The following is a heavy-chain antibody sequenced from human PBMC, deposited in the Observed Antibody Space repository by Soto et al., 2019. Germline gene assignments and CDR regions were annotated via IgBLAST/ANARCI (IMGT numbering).Heavy chain of an antibody. CDR2: IKQDGSEK. V-gene: IGHV3-7*05. D-gene: IGHD3-22*01. Sequence: GGSLRLSCAASGFTFSSYWMSWVRQAPGKGLEWVANIKQDGSEKYYVDSVKGRFTISRDNAKNSLYLQMNSLRAEDTAVYYCARVLYYYDSSGAWWFDPWGQGTLVTVSS. CDR3: ARVLYYYDSSGAWWFDP. J-gene: IGHJ5*02. CDR1: GFTFSSYW.